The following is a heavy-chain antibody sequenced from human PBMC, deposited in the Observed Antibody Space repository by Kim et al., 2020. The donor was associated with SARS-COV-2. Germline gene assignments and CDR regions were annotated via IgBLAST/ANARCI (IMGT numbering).Heavy chain of an antibody. D-gene: IGHD3-10*01. V-gene: IGHV4-61*02. CDR3: SRAHNRYYYGSGSYYPYFDY. J-gene: IGHJ4*02. CDR2: IYTSGST. CDR1: GGSISSGSYY. Sequence: SETLSLTCTVSGGSISSGSYYWSWIRQPAGKGLEWIGRIYTSGSTNYNLSLKSRVTISVDTSKNQFSLKLSSVTAADTAVYYCSRAHNRYYYGSGSYYPYFDYWGQGTLVTVSS.